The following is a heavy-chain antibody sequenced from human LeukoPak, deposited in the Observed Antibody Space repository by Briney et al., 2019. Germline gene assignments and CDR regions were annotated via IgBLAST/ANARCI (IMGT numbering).Heavy chain of an antibody. D-gene: IGHD2-8*02. CDR1: GGSFSGYY. V-gene: IGHV4-34*01. CDR2: INLSGST. Sequence: SETLSLTCAVYGGSFSGYYWSWIRQPPGKGLEWIGEINLSGSTNYNPSLKSRVTISVDTSKNQFSLKLSSVTAADTAVYYCARGTSGARYYYYGMDVWGKGTTVTVSS. CDR3: ARGTSGARYYYYGMDV. J-gene: IGHJ6*04.